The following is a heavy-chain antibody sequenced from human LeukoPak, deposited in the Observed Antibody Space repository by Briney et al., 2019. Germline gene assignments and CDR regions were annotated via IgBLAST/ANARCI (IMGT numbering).Heavy chain of an antibody. CDR3: ARDYCRSTSCYGSVGGERFDY. V-gene: IGHV3-48*04. D-gene: IGHD2-2*01. Sequence: GGSLRLSCAASGFTFSSYSMNWVRQAPGKGLEWVSYISSSSSTIYYADSVKGRFTISRDNAKNSLYLQMNSLRAEDTAVYYCARDYCRSTSCYGSVGGERFDYWGQGTLVTVSS. CDR2: ISSSSSTI. J-gene: IGHJ4*02. CDR1: GFTFSSYS.